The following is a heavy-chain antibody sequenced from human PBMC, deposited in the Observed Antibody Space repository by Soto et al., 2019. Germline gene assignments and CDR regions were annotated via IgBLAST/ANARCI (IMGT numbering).Heavy chain of an antibody. CDR2: ISYDGSNK. J-gene: IGHJ4*02. Sequence: GGSLRLSCAASGFTFSSYGMHWVRQAPGKGLEWVAVISYDGSNKYYADSVKGRFTISRDNSKNTLYLRMNSLRAEDTAVYYCAKDIVAVTGHFDYWGQGTLVTVSS. CDR3: AKDIVAVTGHFDY. D-gene: IGHD2-15*01. CDR1: GFTFSSYG. V-gene: IGHV3-30*18.